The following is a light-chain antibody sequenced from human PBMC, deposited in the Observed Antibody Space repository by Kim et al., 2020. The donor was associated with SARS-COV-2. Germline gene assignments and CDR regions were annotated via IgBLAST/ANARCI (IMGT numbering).Light chain of an antibody. V-gene: IGKV1-39*01. CDR1: QSINNY. CDR2: AAS. Sequence: SASVGDRITITCRASQSINNYLNWFQQKPGKAPELLIYAASSLQSGVPSNFRGSGSGTDFTLTIRGLQPEDFATYYCQQSYSIPYTFGQGTKLEI. CDR3: QQSYSIPYT. J-gene: IGKJ2*01.